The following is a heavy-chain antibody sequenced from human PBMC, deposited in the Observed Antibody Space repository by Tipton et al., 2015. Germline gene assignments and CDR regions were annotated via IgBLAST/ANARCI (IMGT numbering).Heavy chain of an antibody. Sequence: TLSLTCSVSGGSISGDTNYWAWIRQSPGKGLEWIASFDYTGSAYYNPSLESRFTISMAASKNQFSLWVTSVTAADTAVYYCAGRPIYSSGWFDPWGQGTLVTVSS. D-gene: IGHD6-25*01. CDR1: GGSISGDTNY. V-gene: IGHV4-39*01. J-gene: IGHJ5*02. CDR2: FDYTGSA. CDR3: AGRPIYSSGWFDP.